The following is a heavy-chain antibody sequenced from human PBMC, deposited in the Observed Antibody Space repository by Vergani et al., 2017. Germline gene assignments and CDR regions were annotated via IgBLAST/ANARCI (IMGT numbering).Heavy chain of an antibody. CDR2: NHYVGST. D-gene: IGHD1-26*01. J-gene: IGHJ5*01. CDR3: ARHIYSGSYVDS. CDR1: GGSTSSHGYY. V-gene: IGHV4-39*01. Sequence: QLQMQESGPGLVKPSGTLSLTCTVPGGSTSSHGYYWGWIRQSPGKGLEWIGKNHYVGSTYYNPSFKSRVTTSLDTSKNQFSLRLTSVTAADTAVYYCARHIYSGSYVDSWGPGTLVTVSS.